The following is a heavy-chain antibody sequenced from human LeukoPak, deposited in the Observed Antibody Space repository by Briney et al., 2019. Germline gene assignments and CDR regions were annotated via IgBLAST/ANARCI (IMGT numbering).Heavy chain of an antibody. V-gene: IGHV6-1*01. CDR2: TYYRSKWYN. J-gene: IGHJ5*02. Sequence: SQTLSLTCAISGDSVSSNSGAWNWIRQSPPRGLEWLGRTYYRSKWYNDYAVAVKSRITINPDTSKNQFSLQLNSVTPEDTAVYYCARGSIAVNWFDPWGQGTLVTVSS. D-gene: IGHD6-6*01. CDR3: ARGSIAVNWFDP. CDR1: GDSVSSNSGA.